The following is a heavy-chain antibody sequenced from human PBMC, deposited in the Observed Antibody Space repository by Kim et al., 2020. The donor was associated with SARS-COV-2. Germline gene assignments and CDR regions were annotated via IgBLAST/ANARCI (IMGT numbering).Heavy chain of an antibody. D-gene: IGHD6-6*01. V-gene: IGHV3-33*01. CDR2: IWYDGSNK. J-gene: IGHJ3*02. Sequence: GGSLRLSCAASGFTFSSYGMHWVRQAPGKGLEWVAVIWYDGSNKYYADSVKGRFTISRDNSKNTLYLQMNSLRAEDTAVYYCARDRIAARSPPFAFDIWGQGTMVTVSS. CDR1: GFTFSSYG. CDR3: ARDRIAARSPPFAFDI.